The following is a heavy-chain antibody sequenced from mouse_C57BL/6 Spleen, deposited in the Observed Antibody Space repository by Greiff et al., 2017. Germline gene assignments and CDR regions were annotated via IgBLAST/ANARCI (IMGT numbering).Heavy chain of an antibody. J-gene: IGHJ4*01. CDR3: ARSHYYAMDY. Sequence: EVNVVESGGGLVQPGGSLSLSCAASGFTFTDYYMSWVRQPPGKALEWLGFIRNKANGYTTVYSASVKGRFTISRDNSQSILYLQMNALRAEDSATYYCARSHYYAMDYWGQGTSVTVSS. V-gene: IGHV7-3*01. CDR1: GFTFTDYY. CDR2: IRNKANGYTT.